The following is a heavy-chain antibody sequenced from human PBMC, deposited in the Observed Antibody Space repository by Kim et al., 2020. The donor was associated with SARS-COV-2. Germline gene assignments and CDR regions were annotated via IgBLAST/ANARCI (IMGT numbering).Heavy chain of an antibody. CDR2: IIPIFGTA. J-gene: IGHJ6*02. D-gene: IGHD2-2*01. V-gene: IGHV1-69*13. Sequence: SVKVSCKASGGTFSSYAISWVRQAPGQGLEWMGGIIPIFGTANYAQKFQGRVTITADESTSTAYMELISLRSEDTAVYYCARSLLYCSSTSCPMDVWGQGTTVTVSS. CDR3: ARSLLYCSSTSCPMDV. CDR1: GGTFSSYA.